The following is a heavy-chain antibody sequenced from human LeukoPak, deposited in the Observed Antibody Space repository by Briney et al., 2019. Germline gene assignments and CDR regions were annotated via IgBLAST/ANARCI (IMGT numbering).Heavy chain of an antibody. CDR3: AKIGTLWFEECDY. V-gene: IGHV3-21*04. J-gene: IGHJ4*02. D-gene: IGHD3-10*01. CDR1: GFTFSSYS. CDR2: ISSSSSYI. Sequence: GGSLRLSCAASGFTFSSYSMNWVRQAPGKGLEWVSSISSSSSYIYYADSVKGRFTISRDNSKNTLYLQMNSLRAEDTAVYYCAKIGTLWFEECDYWGQGTLVTVSS.